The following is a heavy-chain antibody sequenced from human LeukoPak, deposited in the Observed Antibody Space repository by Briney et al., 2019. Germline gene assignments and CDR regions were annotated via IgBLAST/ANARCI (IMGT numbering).Heavy chain of an antibody. Sequence: SETLSLTCTVSGGSVSSYYWSWIRQPPGKGLEWIGEINHSGSTNYNPSLKSRVTISVDTSKNQFSLKLSSVTAANTAVYYCARGVKGRLRLDYWGQGTLVTVSS. CDR1: GGSVSSYY. CDR2: INHSGST. V-gene: IGHV4-34*01. J-gene: IGHJ4*02. CDR3: ARGVKGRLRLDY. D-gene: IGHD4-17*01.